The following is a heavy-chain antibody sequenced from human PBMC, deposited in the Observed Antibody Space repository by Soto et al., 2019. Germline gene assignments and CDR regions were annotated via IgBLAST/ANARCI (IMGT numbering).Heavy chain of an antibody. Sequence: GGSLRLSCAASGFTFSSYGMHWVRQAPGKGLEWVAIISYDGNKKYYADSVKGRFTISRDNSKNTLYLQTNCLRAEDTAIYFCAKDTGDCSRTNCNPGNNWFGPWGQGALVTVSS. CDR3: AKDTGDCSRTNCNPGNNWFGP. J-gene: IGHJ5*02. D-gene: IGHD2-2*01. V-gene: IGHV3-30*18. CDR1: GFTFSSYG. CDR2: ISYDGNKK.